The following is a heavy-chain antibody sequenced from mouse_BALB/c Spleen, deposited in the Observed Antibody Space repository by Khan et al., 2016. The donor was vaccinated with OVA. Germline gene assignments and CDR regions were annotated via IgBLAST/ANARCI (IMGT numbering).Heavy chain of an antibody. D-gene: IGHD2-2*01. CDR1: GYTFTTAG. CDR3: TGGYGYGWYVEV. CDR2: INTHSGVP. Sequence: QIQLVQSGPELKKPGETVRISCKASGYTFTTAGMQWVQKMPGKGLKWIGWINTHSGVPKYAEDFKGRFAFSLETSASTAYLQITNLKNEDTATYFCTGGYGYGWYVEVWGAGTTVTVSS. V-gene: IGHV9-4*02. J-gene: IGHJ1*01.